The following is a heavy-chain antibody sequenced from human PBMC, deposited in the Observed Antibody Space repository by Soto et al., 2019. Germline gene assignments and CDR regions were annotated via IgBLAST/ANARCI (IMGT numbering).Heavy chain of an antibody. J-gene: IGHJ3*02. Sequence: SETLSLTCTVSSGSISSGGYYWSWIRQHPGKGPEWIGYIYYSGSTYYNPSLKSRVTISVDTSKNQFSLKLSSVTAADTAVYYCARERNIVVVLAATLGAFDIWGHGTMVTVSS. D-gene: IGHD2-15*01. V-gene: IGHV4-31*03. CDR3: ARERNIVVVLAATLGAFDI. CDR1: SGSISSGGYY. CDR2: IYYSGST.